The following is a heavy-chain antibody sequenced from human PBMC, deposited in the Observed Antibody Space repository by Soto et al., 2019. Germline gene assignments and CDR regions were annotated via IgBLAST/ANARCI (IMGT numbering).Heavy chain of an antibody. CDR3: ARDQGLCSGGSCWGYFDY. V-gene: IGHV1-3*01. CDR1: GYTFTNNA. J-gene: IGHJ4*02. D-gene: IGHD2-15*01. Sequence: QVQLVQSGAEVKKPGASVKVSCKASGYTFTNNAIHWVRQAPGQRREWMGWINAANGNTKYSQKFQCRATITRDTAASTAYMELSSRRSEDTAVYYCARDQGLCSGGSCWGYFDYWGQGTLVTVSS. CDR2: INAANGNT.